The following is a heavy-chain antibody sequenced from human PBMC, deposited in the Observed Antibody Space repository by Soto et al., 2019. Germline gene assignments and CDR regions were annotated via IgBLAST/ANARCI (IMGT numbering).Heavy chain of an antibody. CDR3: GTEEYSCGRLAVNYGMDV. D-gene: IGHD5-18*01. Sequence: PSETLSLTCTVSGGSVSSGSYYWSWIRQPPGKGLEWIGYIYYSGSTNSNSSLKSRATISVDTSKNQFSLKLSSVTAAATAVYYCGTEEYSCGRLAVNYGMDVWGQGTTVTVSS. CDR2: IYYSGST. J-gene: IGHJ6*02. V-gene: IGHV4-61*01. CDR1: GGSVSSGSYY.